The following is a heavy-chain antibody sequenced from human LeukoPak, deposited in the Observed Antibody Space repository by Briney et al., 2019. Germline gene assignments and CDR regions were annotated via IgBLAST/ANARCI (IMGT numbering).Heavy chain of an antibody. CDR3: ARAITYYYGSGSYYISRKFDY. Sequence: GRSLILSCAASGFTFSSFDMTWVRQAPGGVLGWDSSIRPSGDNTYYADSVKGRFTISRDNAKNSLYLQMNSLRAEDTAVYYCARAITYYYGSGSYYISRKFDYWGQGTLVTVSS. CDR2: IRPSGDNT. D-gene: IGHD3-10*01. V-gene: IGHV3-21*01. J-gene: IGHJ4*02. CDR1: GFTFSSFD.